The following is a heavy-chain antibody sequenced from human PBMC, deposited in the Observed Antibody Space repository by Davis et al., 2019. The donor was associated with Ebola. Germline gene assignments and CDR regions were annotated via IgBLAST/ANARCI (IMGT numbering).Heavy chain of an antibody. CDR2: ISYDGSNK. Sequence: PGGSLRLSCAASGFTFSSYSMNWVRQAPGKGLEWVAVISYDGSNKYYADSVKGRFTISRDNSKNTLYLQMNSLRAEDTAVYYCARGPHYYDSSGYRGVNDFQHWGQGTLVTVSS. V-gene: IGHV3-30*03. CDR3: ARGPHYYDSSGYRGVNDFQH. CDR1: GFTFSSYS. D-gene: IGHD3-22*01. J-gene: IGHJ1*01.